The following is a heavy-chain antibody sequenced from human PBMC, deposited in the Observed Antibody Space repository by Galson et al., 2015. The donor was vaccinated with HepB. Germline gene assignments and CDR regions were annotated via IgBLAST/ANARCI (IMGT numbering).Heavy chain of an antibody. D-gene: IGHD3-10*01. CDR1: GGTFRKST. Sequence: SVKVSCKASGGTFRKSTFNWVRLVPGQGLQWLGGIMPIFGTRKGAQELQGRLSITADESTTTVYMELISLKSEDTAVYYCTKEAGDAVGAYYMDVWGNGTTVVVSS. CDR3: TKEAGDAVGAYYMDV. CDR2: IMPIFGTR. J-gene: IGHJ6*03. V-gene: IGHV1-69*13.